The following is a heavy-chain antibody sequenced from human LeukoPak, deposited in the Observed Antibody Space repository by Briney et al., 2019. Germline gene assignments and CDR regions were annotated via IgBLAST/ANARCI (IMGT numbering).Heavy chain of an antibody. V-gene: IGHV1-69*04. Sequence: ASVKVSCKTSGGSFRSPAISWVRQAPGQGLEWIGRIIPTLGMVHHAQKFQGRLTISADESTNTAYMELSSLGSEDTAVYYCARGSCSSTSCHNWFDPWGQGTLVTVSS. D-gene: IGHD2-2*01. CDR2: IIPTLGMV. CDR3: ARGSCSSTSCHNWFDP. CDR1: GGSFRSPA. J-gene: IGHJ5*02.